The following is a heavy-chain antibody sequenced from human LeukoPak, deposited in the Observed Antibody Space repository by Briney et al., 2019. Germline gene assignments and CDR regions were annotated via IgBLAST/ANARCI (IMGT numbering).Heavy chain of an antibody. V-gene: IGHV4-38-2*02. J-gene: IGHJ6*02. CDR1: GDSISNPYY. Sequence: PSETLSLTCTVSGDSISNPYYWGWIRQPPGKGLEWIRSISHSGSTFYTPSLRSRVTISLDTSKSQFSLKLRSVTAADTAVYYCARSGLDSRYYFGMDVWGQGTTVTVSS. D-gene: IGHD5-12*01. CDR2: ISHSGST. CDR3: ARSGLDSRYYFGMDV.